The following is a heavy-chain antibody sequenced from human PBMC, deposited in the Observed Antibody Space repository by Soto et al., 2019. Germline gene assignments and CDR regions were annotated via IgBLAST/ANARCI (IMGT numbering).Heavy chain of an antibody. CDR1: GGSISSGGYS. J-gene: IGHJ4*02. CDR3: ARVPDY. V-gene: IGHV4-30-2*01. Sequence: QLQLQESGSGLVKPAQTLSLTCAVSGGSISSGGYSWSWIRQPPVQGLEWIAYIYHSVSTYYDPSLKSRVTRSVHRSKNQFSLKLSSVTAADTAVYCCARVPDYWGQGTLVTVSS. CDR2: IYHSVST.